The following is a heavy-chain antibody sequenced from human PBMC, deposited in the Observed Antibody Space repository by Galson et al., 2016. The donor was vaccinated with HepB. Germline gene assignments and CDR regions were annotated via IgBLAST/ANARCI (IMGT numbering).Heavy chain of an antibody. V-gene: IGHV3-33*08. D-gene: IGHD3-16*02. J-gene: IGHJ5*02. CDR1: GFTFSDYW. CDR2: IQFDGSEK. CDR3: ARDLSYGSNWFDP. Sequence: RLSCAVSGFTFSDYWMSWVRQAPGKGLEWVAAIQFDGSEKYYGDSVKGRFTISRDDSKNTVYLQMSSLRAEDTAIYFCARDLSYGSNWFDPRGQGTLVTVSS.